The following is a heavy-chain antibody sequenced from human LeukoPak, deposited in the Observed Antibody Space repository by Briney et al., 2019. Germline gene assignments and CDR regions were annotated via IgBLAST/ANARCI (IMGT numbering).Heavy chain of an antibody. Sequence: PGGSLRLSCAASGFAFSSYWMSWVRQAPGKGLEWVANIKQDGSEKYYVDSVKGRSTISRDNAKNSLYLQMNSLRAEDTAVYYCARANYYDSSGYYPRDAFDIWGQGTMVTVSS. CDR2: IKQDGSEK. D-gene: IGHD3-22*01. V-gene: IGHV3-7*01. CDR1: GFAFSSYW. J-gene: IGHJ3*02. CDR3: ARANYYDSSGYYPRDAFDI.